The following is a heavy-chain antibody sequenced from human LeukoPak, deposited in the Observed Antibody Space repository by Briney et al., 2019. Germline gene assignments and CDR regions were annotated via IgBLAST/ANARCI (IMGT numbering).Heavy chain of an antibody. CDR3: ARAIVAGTSLFDY. Sequence: SKTLSLTCAVYGGSFSGYYWSWIRQPPGKGLEWIGEINHSGSTNYNPSLKSRVTISVDTSKNQFSLKLSSVTAADTAVYYCARAIVAGTSLFDYWGQGTLVTVSS. CDR2: INHSGST. D-gene: IGHD6-19*01. J-gene: IGHJ4*02. V-gene: IGHV4-34*01. CDR1: GGSFSGYY.